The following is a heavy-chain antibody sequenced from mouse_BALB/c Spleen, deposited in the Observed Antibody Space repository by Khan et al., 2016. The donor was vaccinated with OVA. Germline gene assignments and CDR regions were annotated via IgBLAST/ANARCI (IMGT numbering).Heavy chain of an antibody. Sequence: VELVESGPGLVAPSQSLSITCTVSGFSLTSYGVSWVRQPPGKGLEWLGVIWGDGNTNFHSALRSRLSISKDNSKSQVFLKLNSLQTDDTATYYCAKDRGYYAVDYWGQGTSVTGSS. J-gene: IGHJ4*01. CDR2: IWGDGNT. CDR3: AKDRGYYAVDY. V-gene: IGHV2-3*01. CDR1: GFSLTSYG.